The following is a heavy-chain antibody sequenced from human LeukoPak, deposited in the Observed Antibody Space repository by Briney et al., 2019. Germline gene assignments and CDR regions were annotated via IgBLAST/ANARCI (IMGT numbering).Heavy chain of an antibody. J-gene: IGHJ4*02. CDR1: GFTFSSYS. CDR3: ARSATTGTTKLDY. V-gene: IGHV3-21*01. CDR2: ISIISSYI. D-gene: IGHD1-1*01. Sequence: GGSLRLSCAASGFTFSSYSMNWVRQAPGKGLEWVSSISIISSYIYYAHSVKRRFTISRDNDKNSLYLQMNSLRAEDTAVYHCARSATTGTTKLDYWGQGTLVTVSS.